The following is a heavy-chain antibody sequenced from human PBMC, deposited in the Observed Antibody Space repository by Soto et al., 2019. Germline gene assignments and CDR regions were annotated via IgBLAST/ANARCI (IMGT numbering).Heavy chain of an antibody. V-gene: IGHV2-5*01. CDR3: THIMGSELNDMDV. CDR2: IYSNDDK. D-gene: IGHD2-8*01. CDR1: GFSLSTSGVG. J-gene: IGHJ6*02. Sequence: QSILKESGPTLLKPTQTLTLTCTFSGFSLSTSGVGFGWVRQPPGKPLEWLALIYSNDDKRFGTSLTNRLTINKEPPKNRVFRTLTNIDSVDTATYYCTHIMGSELNDMDVWGQGITVTDSS.